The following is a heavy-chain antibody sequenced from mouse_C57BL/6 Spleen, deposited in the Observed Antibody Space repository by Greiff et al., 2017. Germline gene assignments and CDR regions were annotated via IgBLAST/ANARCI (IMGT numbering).Heavy chain of an antibody. Sequence: QVQLQQSGAELVRPGASVTLSCKASGYTFTDYEMHWVKQTPVHGLEWIGAIDPETGGTAYNQKFKGKAILTADKSSSTAYMELRSLTSEDSAVYYCTIYGYDGGYWGQGTTLTVSS. CDR3: TIYGYDGGY. D-gene: IGHD2-2*01. CDR2: IDPETGGT. J-gene: IGHJ2*01. CDR1: GYTFTDYE. V-gene: IGHV1-15*01.